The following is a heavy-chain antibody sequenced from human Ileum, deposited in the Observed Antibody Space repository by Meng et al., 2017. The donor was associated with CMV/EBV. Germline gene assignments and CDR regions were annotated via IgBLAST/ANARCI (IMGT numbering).Heavy chain of an antibody. D-gene: IGHD1-26*01. CDR2: INSDGSTT. CDR1: GFTFSSYL. V-gene: IGHV3-74*01. CDR3: ARDSGYSGSDLDY. Sequence: GGSLRLSCAASGFTFSSYLMHWVRQAPGKVLVWVSRINSDGSTTNYAGSVKGRFTISRDNAKNTLYLQMNSLRAEDTAVYYCARDSGYSGSDLDYWGQGTLVTVSS. J-gene: IGHJ4*02.